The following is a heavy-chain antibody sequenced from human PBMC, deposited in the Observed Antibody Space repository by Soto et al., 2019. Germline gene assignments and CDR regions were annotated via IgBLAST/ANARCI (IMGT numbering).Heavy chain of an antibody. J-gene: IGHJ3*02. Sequence: SETLSLTCTVSGGSISSSSYYWGWIRQPPGKGLEWIGSIYYSGSTYYNPSLKSRVTISVDTSKNQFSLKLSSVTAADTAVYYCARHSEKYNWNSAFDIWGQGTMVTVSS. CDR2: IYYSGST. D-gene: IGHD1-20*01. CDR3: ARHSEKYNWNSAFDI. CDR1: GGSISSSSYY. V-gene: IGHV4-39*01.